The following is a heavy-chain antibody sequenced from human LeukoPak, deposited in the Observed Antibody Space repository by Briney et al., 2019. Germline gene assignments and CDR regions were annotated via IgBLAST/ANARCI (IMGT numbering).Heavy chain of an antibody. CDR1: GFTVSTNY. Sequence: PGGSLRLSCAVSGFTVSTNYMSWVRQAPGKGLEWVSIIHRDGSTYYADSVKGRFTTSRDNSKNTLFIQMNSPRAEDTGVYYCARGAPIASTAWDDYWGQGTLVTVSS. V-gene: IGHV3-66*01. J-gene: IGHJ4*02. D-gene: IGHD4-17*01. CDR2: IHRDGST. CDR3: ARGAPIASTAWDDY.